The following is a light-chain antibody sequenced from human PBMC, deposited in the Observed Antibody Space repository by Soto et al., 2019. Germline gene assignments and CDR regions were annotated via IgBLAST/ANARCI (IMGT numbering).Light chain of an antibody. CDR1: SSNIGSNT. CDR3: AAWDDSLNGGV. CDR2: SNT. V-gene: IGLV1-44*01. J-gene: IGLJ2*01. Sequence: QSVLHQPHSASGTNGQRVTISCSGSSSNIGSNTVNWYQQLPGTAPKLHIYSNTQRPSGVPDRFSGSKSGTSASLAITGLQSEEEADYYWAAWDDSLNGGVFGGGHKLTVL.